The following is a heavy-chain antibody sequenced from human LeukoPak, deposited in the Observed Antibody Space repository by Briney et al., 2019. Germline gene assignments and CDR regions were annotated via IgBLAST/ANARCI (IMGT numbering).Heavy chain of an antibody. D-gene: IGHD2-2*01. J-gene: IGHJ4*02. CDR3: AKDALPIVVVPAAHFDY. V-gene: IGHV3-30*18. CDR1: GFTFSSYG. Sequence: GGSLRLSCAASGFTFSSYGMHWVRQAPGKGLEWVAVISYDGSNKYYADSVKGRFTISRDNPKNTLYLQMNSLRAEDTAVYYCAKDALPIVVVPAAHFDYWGQGTLVTVSS. CDR2: ISYDGSNK.